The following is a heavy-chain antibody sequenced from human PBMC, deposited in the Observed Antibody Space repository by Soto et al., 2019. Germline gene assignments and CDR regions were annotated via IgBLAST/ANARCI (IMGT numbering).Heavy chain of an antibody. V-gene: IGHV4-59*08. CDR1: GDSIGTYN. Sequence: QVQLQASGPGLVKPSDTLSLTCNVSGDSIGTYNWGWIRQPPGKRLGWVGYIYSNGGTSYNPALKSRVTVSADTSTKQFSLRLSSVTAADTAVYYCVRQWIGALQGLVDVWGQGTTVTVCS. CDR3: VRQWIGALQGLVDV. D-gene: IGHD4-4*01. J-gene: IGHJ6*02. CDR2: IYSNGGT.